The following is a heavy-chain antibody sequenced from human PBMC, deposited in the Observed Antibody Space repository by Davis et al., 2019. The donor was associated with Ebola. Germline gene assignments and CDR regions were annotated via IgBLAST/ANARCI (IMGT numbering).Heavy chain of an antibody. CDR3: ARDGWPYYFDY. CDR1: GFTFSSYA. D-gene: IGHD5-24*01. Sequence: GGSLRLSCAASGFTFSSYAMSWVRQAPGKGLEWVSYISSSGSTIYYADSVKGRFTISRDNAKNSLYLQMNSLRAEDTAVYYCARDGWPYYFDYWGQGTLVTVSS. CDR2: ISSSGSTI. V-gene: IGHV3-48*03. J-gene: IGHJ4*02.